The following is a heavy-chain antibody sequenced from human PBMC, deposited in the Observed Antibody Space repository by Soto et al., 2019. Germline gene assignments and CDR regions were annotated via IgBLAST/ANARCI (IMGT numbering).Heavy chain of an antibody. V-gene: IGHV4-59*01. Sequence: SETLSLTCTVSGGSISSYYWSWIRQPPGKGLEWIGYIYYSGSTNYNPSLKSRVTISVDTSKNQFSLKLSSVTAADTAVYYCARGPGRNWNHFFDYWGQGTLVTVSS. CDR3: ARGPGRNWNHFFDY. CDR1: GGSISSYY. CDR2: IYYSGST. J-gene: IGHJ4*02. D-gene: IGHD1-20*01.